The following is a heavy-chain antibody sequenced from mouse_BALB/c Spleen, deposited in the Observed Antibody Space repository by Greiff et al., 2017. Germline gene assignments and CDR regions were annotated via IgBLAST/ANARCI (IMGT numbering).Heavy chain of an antibody. CDR3: ERLLDYAMDY. D-gene: IGHD4-1*01. V-gene: IGHV5-6*02. CDR1: GFTFSSYG. CDR2: ISSGGSYT. Sequence: DVKLVESGGDLVKPGGSLKLSCAASGFTFSSYGMSWVRQTPDKRLEWVATISSGGSYTYYPDSVKGRFTFSRDNAKNTLYLQMSSLKSEDTAMYYCERLLDYAMDYWGQGTSVTVSS. J-gene: IGHJ4*01.